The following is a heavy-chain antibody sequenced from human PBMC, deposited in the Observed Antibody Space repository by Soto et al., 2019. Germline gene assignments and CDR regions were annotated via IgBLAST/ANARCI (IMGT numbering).Heavy chain of an antibody. Sequence: SETLSLTCTVSGGSISSSVQYWGWIRQPPGKGLEWIGTIHYGGSTYYNPSLKSRVTISVDTSKNQFSLNLGSVTAADSAVYFCAGQLGYYDYWGQGTLVAVSS. D-gene: IGHD3-16*01. J-gene: IGHJ4*02. V-gene: IGHV4-39*01. CDR2: IHYGGST. CDR3: AGQLGYYDY. CDR1: GGSISSSVQY.